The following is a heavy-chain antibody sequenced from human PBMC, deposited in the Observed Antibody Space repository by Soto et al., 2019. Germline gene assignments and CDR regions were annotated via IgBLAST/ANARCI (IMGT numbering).Heavy chain of an antibody. CDR1: GFTFSNAW. V-gene: IGHV3-15*01. J-gene: IGHJ6*03. Sequence: GGSLRLSCAASGFTFSNAWMSWVRQAPGKGLEWVGRIKSKTDGGTTDYAAPVKGRFTISRDDSKNTLYLQMNSLKTEDTAVYYCTTVVMVRGVIIFNYYYYMDVWGKGTTVTVSS. CDR3: TTVVMVRGVIIFNYYYYMDV. D-gene: IGHD3-10*01. CDR2: IKSKTDGGTT.